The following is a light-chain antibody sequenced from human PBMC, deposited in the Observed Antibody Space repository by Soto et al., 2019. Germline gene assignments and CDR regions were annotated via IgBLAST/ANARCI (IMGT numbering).Light chain of an antibody. CDR3: QVWDSSSDHHVV. CDR1: NLGSKR. J-gene: IGLJ2*01. CDR2: DDS. V-gene: IGLV3-21*02. Sequence: SYELTQPPSVSVAPGQTARITCGGNNLGSKRVHLYQQKPGQAPVLVVYDDSDRPSGIPERFSGSNSGNTATLTISRVEAGDEADYYCQVWDSSSDHHVVFGGGTKVTVL.